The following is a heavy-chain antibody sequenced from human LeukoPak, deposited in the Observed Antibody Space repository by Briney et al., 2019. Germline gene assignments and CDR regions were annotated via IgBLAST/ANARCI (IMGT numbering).Heavy chain of an antibody. V-gene: IGHV1-46*01. D-gene: IGHD4-23*01. J-gene: IGHJ4*02. CDR3: AMVTTVGRGFDY. Sequence: ASVKVSCKASGYTFTSYYMHWVRQAPGQGLEWMGIINPSGGSTSYAQKFQGRVTMTRDTSTSTVYMELSSLRSEDTAVYYCAMVTTVGRGFDYWGQGTLVTVSA. CDR1: GYTFTSYY. CDR2: INPSGGST.